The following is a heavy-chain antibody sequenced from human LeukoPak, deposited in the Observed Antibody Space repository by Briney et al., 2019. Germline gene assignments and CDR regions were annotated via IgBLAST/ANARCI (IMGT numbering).Heavy chain of an antibody. V-gene: IGHV3-30*01. J-gene: IGHJ4*02. D-gene: IGHD6-13*01. CDR1: GFTFSDYA. CDR2: ISYDGSNK. Sequence: GGSLRLSCAASGFTFSDYAMHWVRQAPGKGLEWVAIISYDGSNKYFADSVKGRFTISRDNSKNTLYLQMNSLRAEDAAVYYCARETYSSFDSWGQGTLVTVSS. CDR3: ARETYSSFDS.